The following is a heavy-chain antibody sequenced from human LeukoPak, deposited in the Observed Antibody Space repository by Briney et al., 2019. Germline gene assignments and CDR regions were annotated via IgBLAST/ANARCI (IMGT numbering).Heavy chain of an antibody. CDR3: ARDRRVPTAIVY. D-gene: IGHD2-21*02. J-gene: IGHJ4*02. V-gene: IGHV1-2*02. Sequence: ASVKVSFKASGYTFTGYYMHWVRQPPGQGLEWVGWINPNSGGTNYAQKFQGRVTMTRDTSISTAYMELSRLRSDDTAVYYCARDRRVPTAIVYWGQGTLVTVSS. CDR1: GYTFTGYY. CDR2: INPNSGGT.